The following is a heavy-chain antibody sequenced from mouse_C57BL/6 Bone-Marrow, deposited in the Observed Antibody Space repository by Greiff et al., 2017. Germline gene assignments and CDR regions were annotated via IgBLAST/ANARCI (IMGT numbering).Heavy chain of an antibody. D-gene: IGHD2-2*01. J-gene: IGHJ2*01. CDR1: GYTFTSYG. CDR2: IYPRSGNT. CDR3: ARLIWLRLGDYFDY. V-gene: IGHV1-81*01. Sequence: VQLQQSGAELARPGASVKLSCKASGYTFTSYGISWVKQSTGQGLEWIGEIYPRSGNTYYNEKFKGKATLTADKSSSTAYMELRSLTSEDSAVYFCARLIWLRLGDYFDYWGQGTTLTVSS.